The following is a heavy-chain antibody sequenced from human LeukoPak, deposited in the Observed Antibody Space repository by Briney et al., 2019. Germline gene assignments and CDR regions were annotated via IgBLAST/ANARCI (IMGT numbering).Heavy chain of an antibody. CDR3: ARGNCSSTSCRNGYFDY. J-gene: IGHJ4*02. V-gene: IGHV3-23*01. CDR1: GSTFSSYA. CDR2: ISGSGGST. Sequence: GGSLRLSCAASGSTFSSYAMSWVRRAPGKGLEWVSAISGSGGSTYYADSVKGRFTISRDNSKNTLYLQMNSLRAEDTAVYYCARGNCSSTSCRNGYFDYWGQGTLVTVSS. D-gene: IGHD2-2*01.